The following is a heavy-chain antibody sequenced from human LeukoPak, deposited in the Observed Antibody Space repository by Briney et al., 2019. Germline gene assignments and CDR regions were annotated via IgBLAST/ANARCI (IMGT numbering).Heavy chain of an antibody. D-gene: IGHD6-6*01. Sequence: GESLKISCKGSGYSFTSFWIGWVRQVPGKGLEWMGIILPGDSDTRISSSFQGQVTISADKSISTAYLQWSSLKASDTAMYYCARHRGVYSSSTPIDYWGQGALVTVSS. CDR2: ILPGDSDT. V-gene: IGHV5-51*01. CDR1: GYSFTSFW. CDR3: ARHRGVYSSSTPIDY. J-gene: IGHJ4*02.